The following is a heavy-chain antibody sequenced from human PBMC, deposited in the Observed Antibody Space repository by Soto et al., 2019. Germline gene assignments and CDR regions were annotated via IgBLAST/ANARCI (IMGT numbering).Heavy chain of an antibody. Sequence: EVQLVESGGDLVQPGGSLRLSCAASGFTFTSYWMHWVRHAPGMGLVLVARINTEGSSTSYADAVKGRFTISRDNAGNTMYLEMNSQRAEDTAVYYCARKDILTGLDPWGQSTLVSVSP. CDR1: GFTFTSYW. V-gene: IGHV3-74*01. CDR3: ARKDILTGLDP. D-gene: IGHD3-9*01. CDR2: INTEGSST. J-gene: IGHJ5*02.